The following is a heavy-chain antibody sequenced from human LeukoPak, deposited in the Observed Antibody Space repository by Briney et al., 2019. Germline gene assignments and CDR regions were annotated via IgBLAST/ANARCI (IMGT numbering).Heavy chain of an antibody. Sequence: GGSLRLSCAASGFTFSSYSMNWVRQAPGKGLEWVSSISSSSSYIYYADSVKGRFTISRDNAKNSLYLQMNSLRAEDTAVYYCARTKVLPDYYDNSGGFDYWGQGTLVTVSS. CDR2: ISSSSSYI. CDR1: GFTFSSYS. CDR3: ARTKVLPDYYDNSGGFDY. V-gene: IGHV3-21*04. D-gene: IGHD3-22*01. J-gene: IGHJ4*02.